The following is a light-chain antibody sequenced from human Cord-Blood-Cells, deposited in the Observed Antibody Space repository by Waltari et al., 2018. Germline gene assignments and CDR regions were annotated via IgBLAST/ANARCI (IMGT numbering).Light chain of an antibody. J-gene: IGLJ3*02. CDR3: CSYSRSSTWV. V-gene: IGLV2-23*02. CDR1: SSDAGRYNF. CDR2: DVS. Sequence: QSAPMQPASVPGSPGQSIPLPSPGTSSDAGRYNFVPWYQQHPCKAPKLMIYDVSKRPSVVSNRFSGSQSGNTASLTISGLQAEDEADYYCCSYSRSSTWVFGGGTKLTVL.